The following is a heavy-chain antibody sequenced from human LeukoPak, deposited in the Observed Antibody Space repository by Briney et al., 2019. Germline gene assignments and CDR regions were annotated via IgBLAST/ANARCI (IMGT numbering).Heavy chain of an antibody. J-gene: IGHJ4*02. V-gene: IGHV3-7*01. CDR1: GFTFSSYW. Sequence: GGSLRLSCAASGFTFSSYWMSWVRQAPGKGLEWVANIKQDGSEKYYVDSVKGRFTISRDNAKNSLYLQMNRLRAEDTAVYYCARVISGAPWDSSGYVDYWGQGTLVTVSS. CDR2: IKQDGSEK. CDR3: ARVISGAPWDSSGYVDY. D-gene: IGHD3-22*01.